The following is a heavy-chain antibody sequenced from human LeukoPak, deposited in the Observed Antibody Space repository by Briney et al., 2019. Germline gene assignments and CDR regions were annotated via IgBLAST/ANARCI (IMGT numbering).Heavy chain of an antibody. Sequence: SETLSLTCTVSGGSISGSTYYWGWIRQPPGKGLEWIGSIYYSGSTYYNPSLKSRVTVSVDTSKNQFSLKLTSVTAADTALYFCAGQAAGREYFQHWGQGTLVTVSS. V-gene: IGHV4-39*01. CDR3: AGQAAGREYFQH. CDR2: IYYSGST. J-gene: IGHJ1*01. CDR1: GGSISGSTYY.